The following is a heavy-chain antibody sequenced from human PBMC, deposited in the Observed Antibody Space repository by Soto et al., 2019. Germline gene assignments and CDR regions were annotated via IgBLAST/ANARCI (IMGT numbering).Heavy chain of an antibody. CDR2: IITAFGTT. CDR3: TRSYGYTFGGSLDN. Sequence: QVQLVQSGPEGKKPGSSVKVSCKASGDTFNSYVITWVRQAPGQGLEWLGGIITAFGTTSYAQNFQDRLTITADEAATTDHMELSSLTSDDTAMYYCTRSYGYTFGGSLDNWGQGTMVTVSS. V-gene: IGHV1-69*01. D-gene: IGHD5-18*01. CDR1: GDTFNSYV. J-gene: IGHJ4*02.